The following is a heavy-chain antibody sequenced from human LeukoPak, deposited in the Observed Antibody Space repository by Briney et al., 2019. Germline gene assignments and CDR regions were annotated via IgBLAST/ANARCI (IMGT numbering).Heavy chain of an antibody. CDR2: IIPILDIA. J-gene: IGHJ4*02. CDR3: ARVGLGGGY. D-gene: IGHD2-15*01. Sequence: SVKVSCKASGGTFSSYAISWVRQAPGQGLECMGRIIPILDIANYAQKFQGRVTMTRDTSISTAYMELSRLRSDDTAVYYCARVGLGGGYWGQGTLVTVSS. CDR1: GGTFSSYA. V-gene: IGHV1-69*04.